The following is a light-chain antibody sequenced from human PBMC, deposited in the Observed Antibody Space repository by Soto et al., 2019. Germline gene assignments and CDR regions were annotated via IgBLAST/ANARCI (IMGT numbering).Light chain of an antibody. J-gene: IGLJ1*01. Sequence: QSALTQPASVSGSPGQSITISCTGTSSDVGGYDYVSWYQQHPGKAPKLMIYDVSSRPSGVSNRFSASKSGNTASLTISGPQAEDEADYYCSSYTRSSTEVFGTGTKLTVL. CDR1: SSDVGGYDY. CDR2: DVS. CDR3: SSYTRSSTEV. V-gene: IGLV2-14*01.